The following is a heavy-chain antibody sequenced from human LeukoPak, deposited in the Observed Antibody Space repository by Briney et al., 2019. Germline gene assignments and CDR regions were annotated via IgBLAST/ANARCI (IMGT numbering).Heavy chain of an antibody. CDR2: IYTSGST. Sequence: PSQTLSLTCTVSGGSISSGSYYWSWIRQPAGKGLEWIGRIYTSGSTNYNPSLKSRVTISVDTSKNQFSLKLSSVTAADTAVYYCARVPKDSSSWYNWFDPWGQGTLVTVSS. CDR3: ARVPKDSSSWYNWFDP. D-gene: IGHD6-13*01. J-gene: IGHJ5*02. CDR1: GGSISSGSYY. V-gene: IGHV4-61*02.